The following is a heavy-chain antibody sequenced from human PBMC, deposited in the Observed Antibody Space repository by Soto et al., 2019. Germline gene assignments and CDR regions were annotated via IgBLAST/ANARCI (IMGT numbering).Heavy chain of an antibody. CDR3: ARRWGTYFDY. D-gene: IGHD7-27*01. J-gene: IGHJ4*02. Sequence: QVQLQASGPGLVKPSETLSLTCTVSGGSISSYYWSWLRQPPGKGLEWIGYIYYSGSTNYNPSLKRRVTISVDTSKNQFSLKLSSVTAADTAVYYCARRWGTYFDYWGQGTLVTVSS. CDR2: IYYSGST. V-gene: IGHV4-59*01. CDR1: GGSISSYY.